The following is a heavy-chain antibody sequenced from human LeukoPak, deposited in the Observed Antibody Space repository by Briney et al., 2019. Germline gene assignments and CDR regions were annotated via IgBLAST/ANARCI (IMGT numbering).Heavy chain of an antibody. D-gene: IGHD3-10*01. Sequence: SETLSLTCTVSGGSIGSYYWTWIRQPPGKGLEWIGCIYYSGSTNYNPSLKSRVTMSVDTSKNQFSLKLSSVTAADTAVYYCARHVAYDGSASYLGYFDYWGQGTLVTVSS. CDR2: IYYSGST. CDR3: ARHVAYDGSASYLGYFDY. V-gene: IGHV4-59*08. J-gene: IGHJ4*02. CDR1: GGSIGSYY.